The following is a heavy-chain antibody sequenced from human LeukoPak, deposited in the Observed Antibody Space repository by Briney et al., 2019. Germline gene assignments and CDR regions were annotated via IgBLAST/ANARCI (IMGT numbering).Heavy chain of an antibody. CDR2: IIPIFGTA. D-gene: IGHD6-19*01. V-gene: IGHV1-69*01. J-gene: IGHJ4*02. CDR3: AREGGAGPSGYYFDY. Sequence: RQAPGQGLEWMGGIIPIFGTANYAQKFQGRVTITADESTSTAYMELSSLRSEDTAVYYCAREGGAGPSGYYFDYWGQGTLVTVSS.